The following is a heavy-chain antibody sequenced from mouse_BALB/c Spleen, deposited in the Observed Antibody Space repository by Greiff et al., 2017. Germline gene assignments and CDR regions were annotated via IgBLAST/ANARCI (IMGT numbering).Heavy chain of an antibody. CDR2: IYPYNGGT. D-gene: IGHD4-1*01. CDR1: GYTFTDYN. Sequence: VQLQQSGPELVKPGASVKISCKASGYTFTDYNMHWVKQSHGKSLEWIGYIYPYNGGTGYNQKFKSKATLTVDNSSSTAYMELRSLTSEDSAVYYCARRDWDVYYAMDYWGQGTSVTVSS. J-gene: IGHJ4*01. CDR3: ARRDWDVYYAMDY. V-gene: IGHV1S29*02.